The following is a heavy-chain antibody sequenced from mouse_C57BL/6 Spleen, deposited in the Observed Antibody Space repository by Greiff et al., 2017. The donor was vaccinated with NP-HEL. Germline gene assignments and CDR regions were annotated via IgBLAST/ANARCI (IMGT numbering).Heavy chain of an antibody. J-gene: IGHJ2*01. D-gene: IGHD1-1*01. CDR1: GFTFSSYT. Sequence: EVMLVESGGGLVKPGGSLKLSCAASGFTFSSYTMSWVRQTPEKRLEWVATISGGGGNTYYPDSVKGRFTISRDNAKNTLYLQMSSLRSEDTALYYCARSDYYGTPSFDYWGQGTTLTVSS. V-gene: IGHV5-9*01. CDR3: ARSDYYGTPSFDY. CDR2: ISGGGGNT.